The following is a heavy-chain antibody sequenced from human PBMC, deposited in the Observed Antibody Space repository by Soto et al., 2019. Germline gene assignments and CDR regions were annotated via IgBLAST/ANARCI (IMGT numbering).Heavy chain of an antibody. CDR3: AREVRVRGFAFDI. V-gene: IGHV3-66*01. J-gene: IGHJ3*02. CDR2: IYSGGNT. CDR1: GFTVSSNY. D-gene: IGHD3-3*01. Sequence: PGGSLRLSCAASGFTVSSNYMNWVRQAPGKGLEWVSFIYSGGNTYYADSVKGRFTISRDNSKNMLYLQMNSLRVEDTAVYYCAREVRVRGFAFDIWGQGTMVT.